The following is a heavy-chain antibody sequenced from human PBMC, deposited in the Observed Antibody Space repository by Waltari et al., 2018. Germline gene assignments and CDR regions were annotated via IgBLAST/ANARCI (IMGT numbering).Heavy chain of an antibody. Sequence: QVHLVQSGAEVKKLGSSMKVSCKASGGPFGSYSVAWVRKAAGQGLEWLGGIIPIYGRPQYAQKFQGRVTLSADASTTTVYLEMSGLRSEDTAIYFCARRKLGFAFDVWGQGTLVIVSS. CDR3: ARRKLGFAFDV. D-gene: IGHD6-13*01. V-gene: IGHV1-69*12. J-gene: IGHJ3*01. CDR2: IIPIYGRP. CDR1: GGPFGSYS.